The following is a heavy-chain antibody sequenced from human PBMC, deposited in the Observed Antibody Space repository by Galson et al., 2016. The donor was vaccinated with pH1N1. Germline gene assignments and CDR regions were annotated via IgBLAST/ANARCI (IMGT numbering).Heavy chain of an antibody. J-gene: IGHJ2*01. D-gene: IGHD3-22*01. V-gene: IGHV1-69*13. CDR2: IIPILNIT. CDR3: AREDYYDTDLSDWFFDL. CDR1: GGTFGSYG. Sequence: VKVSCKASGGTFGSYGINWVRQAPGQGLEWMGGIIPILNITKYAQNFQDRVTITADESTTTAYMELSSLRSEDTAVYYCAREDYYDTDLSDWFFDLWGRGTLVTVSS.